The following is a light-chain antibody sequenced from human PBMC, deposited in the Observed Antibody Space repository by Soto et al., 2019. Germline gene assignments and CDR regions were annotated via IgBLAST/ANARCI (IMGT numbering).Light chain of an antibody. CDR3: QHYHSYSEA. J-gene: IGKJ1*01. V-gene: IGKV1-5*03. CDR2: MAS. CDR1: QSISSW. Sequence: DIQMTQSPSTLSGSVGDRVTITCRASQSISSWLAWYQQKPGKAPKFLSYMASTLKSGVPSRFSGSGSGTEFTPSISGLQPGDFAAHYFQHYHSYSEAFGQGTKV.